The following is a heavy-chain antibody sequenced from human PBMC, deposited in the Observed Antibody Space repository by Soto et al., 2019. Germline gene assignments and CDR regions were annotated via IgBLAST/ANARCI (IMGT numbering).Heavy chain of an antibody. CDR1: GGSFSGYY. J-gene: IGHJ4*02. Sequence: SETLSLTCAVYGGSFSGYYWTWIRQPPGKGLEWIGEIHHSGSTYYSPSLKSRVTISADTSKKQFSLKLDSATAADTAVYYCARLVVVAPVANVWGQGTLVTVSS. V-gene: IGHV4-34*01. CDR2: IHHSGST. D-gene: IGHD2-15*01. CDR3: ARLVVVAPVANV.